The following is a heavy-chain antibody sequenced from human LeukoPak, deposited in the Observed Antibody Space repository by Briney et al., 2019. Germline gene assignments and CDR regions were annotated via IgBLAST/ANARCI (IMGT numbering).Heavy chain of an antibody. J-gene: IGHJ6*03. CDR3: ARDWRVVAATDYYYNMDV. Sequence: SETLSVTCTVSGGSISSYYWSWIRQPAGKGLEWIGRIYTSGSTNYNPSLKSRVTMSVDTSKNQFSLKLSSVTAAGTAVYYCARDWRVVAATDYYYNMDVWGKGTTVTVSS. CDR1: GGSISSYY. D-gene: IGHD2-15*01. CDR2: IYTSGST. V-gene: IGHV4-4*07.